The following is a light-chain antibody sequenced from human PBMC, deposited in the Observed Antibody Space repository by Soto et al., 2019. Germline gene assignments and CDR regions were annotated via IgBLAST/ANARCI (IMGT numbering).Light chain of an antibody. J-gene: IGKJ2*01. CDR2: AAS. CDR3: QQSYSAPPYS. CDR1: QSISNY. V-gene: IGKV1-39*01. Sequence: DIAMTQSPSSLSASVGDRVTITCRASQSISNYLNWYQQKPGKAPNLLIYAASSLQSGVPSRFSGSGSGTDFTLTVSSLQPEDFATYFCQQSYSAPPYSFGQGTKLEI.